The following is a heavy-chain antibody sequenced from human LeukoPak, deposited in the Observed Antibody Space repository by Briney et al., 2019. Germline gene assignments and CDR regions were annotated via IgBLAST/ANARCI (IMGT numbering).Heavy chain of an antibody. Sequence: GGSLRLSCAASGFTFSSYGMSWVRQAPGKGLEWVSAISGSGGSTYYADSVKGRFTISRDNSKNTLYLQMNSLSAEDTAVYYCAKVANYDFWSGSDSYYYYMDVWGTGTTVTVSS. V-gene: IGHV3-23*01. J-gene: IGHJ6*03. CDR1: GFTFSSYG. D-gene: IGHD3-3*01. CDR3: AKVANYDFWSGSDSYYYYMDV. CDR2: ISGSGGST.